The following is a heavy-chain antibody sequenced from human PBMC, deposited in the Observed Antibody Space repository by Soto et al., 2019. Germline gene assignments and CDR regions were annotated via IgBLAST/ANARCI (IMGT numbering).Heavy chain of an antibody. V-gene: IGHV4-59*01. D-gene: IGHD4-17*01. CDR3: ARVNYGDYYYGMDV. CDR2: ISYTXSA. J-gene: IGHJ6*02. Sequence: PSETLSLTCTVSGGSINYSYWTWIRQPPGKGLEWIGYISYTXSANYNASLKSRLTISVDTSKNQFSLKLSSVTAADKALYYCARVNYGDYYYGMDVWGQGTTVTVSS. CDR1: GGSINYSY.